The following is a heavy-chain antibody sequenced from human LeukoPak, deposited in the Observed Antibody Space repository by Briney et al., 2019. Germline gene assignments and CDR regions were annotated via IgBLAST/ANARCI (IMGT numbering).Heavy chain of an antibody. CDR2: ISIGGNTI. CDR1: GFTFNNYE. J-gene: IGHJ4*02. Sequence: GGSLRLSCPASGFTFNNYEMNWVRQAPGKGLEWVSYISIGGNTIYYADSVKGRFTISRDNAKNSLSLQMNSLRAEDTAVYFCARGGPLIDCWGQGTLVTVSS. CDR3: ARGGPLIDC. V-gene: IGHV3-48*03.